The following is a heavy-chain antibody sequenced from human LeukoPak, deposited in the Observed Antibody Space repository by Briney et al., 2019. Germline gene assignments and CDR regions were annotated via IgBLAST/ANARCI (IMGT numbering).Heavy chain of an antibody. CDR1: GGTFSSYG. V-gene: IGHV1-69*04. D-gene: IGHD1-26*01. J-gene: IGHJ6*02. Sequence: VASVKVSCKASGGTFSSYGISWVRQAPGQGLEWMGRIIPIVGITNYAQKFQGRVTMTRDTSTSTVYMELSSLRSEDTAVYYCARETTTNYYGMDVWGQETTVTVSS. CDR3: ARETTTNYYGMDV. CDR2: IIPIVGIT.